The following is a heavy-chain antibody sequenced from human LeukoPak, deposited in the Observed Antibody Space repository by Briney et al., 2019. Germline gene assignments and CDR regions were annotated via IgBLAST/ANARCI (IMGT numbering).Heavy chain of an antibody. CDR1: GGTFSSYA. D-gene: IGHD6-13*01. CDR2: IIPIFGTA. CDR3: ARVIRDSSWTFDI. V-gene: IGHV1-69*13. J-gene: IGHJ4*02. Sequence: GASVKVSCKASGGTFSSYAISWVRQAPGQGLEWMGGIIPIFGTANYAQKFQGRVTITADESTSTAYMELSSLRSEDTAVYYCARVIRDSSWTFDIWGQGTLVTVSS.